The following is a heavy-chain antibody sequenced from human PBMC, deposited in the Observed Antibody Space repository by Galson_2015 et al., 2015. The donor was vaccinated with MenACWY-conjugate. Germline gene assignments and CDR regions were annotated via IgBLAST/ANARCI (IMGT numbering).Heavy chain of an antibody. CDR2: IHYSGTT. D-gene: IGHD3-22*01. J-gene: IGHJ5*02. Sequence: ETLSLTCTVSGGSINSDGYWWGWIRQPPGKGLEWIGSIHYSGTTHYNPSLKSRVTISVDTSKNQFSLKLSSVSAADTAVYYCARLPRGITMIVEGSWGQGILVTVSS. CDR1: GGSINSDGYW. CDR3: ARLPRGITMIVEGS. V-gene: IGHV4-39*01.